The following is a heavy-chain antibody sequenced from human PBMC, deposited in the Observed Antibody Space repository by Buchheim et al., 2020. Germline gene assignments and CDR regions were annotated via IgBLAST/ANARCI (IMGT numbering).Heavy chain of an antibody. V-gene: IGHV3-23*01. D-gene: IGHD1-26*01. Sequence: VQLLDSGGDLIHPGGTLTLSCRASGFTFRDYAMTWVRQAPGKGLEWVSSISASGGTTYYTDSVKGRFTISTDTLTSTLYLQMNSLRDEDSAVYYCAKDIERAIVGATLDHWGQGT. J-gene: IGHJ4*02. CDR1: GFTFRDYA. CDR2: ISASGGTT. CDR3: AKDIERAIVGATLDH.